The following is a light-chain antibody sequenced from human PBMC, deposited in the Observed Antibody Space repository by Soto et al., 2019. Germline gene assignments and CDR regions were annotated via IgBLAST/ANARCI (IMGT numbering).Light chain of an antibody. CDR3: SSYTRSSTYVV. CDR1: SSDVGGYNY. J-gene: IGLJ2*01. Sequence: QSALTQPASVSGSPGQSITISCTGTSSDVGGYNYVSWYQQHPGKAPKLMIYDGSNRPSGVSNRFSGSKSGNTASLTISGLQAEDEAAYYCSSYTRSSTYVVFGGGTKVTVL. CDR2: DGS. V-gene: IGLV2-14*01.